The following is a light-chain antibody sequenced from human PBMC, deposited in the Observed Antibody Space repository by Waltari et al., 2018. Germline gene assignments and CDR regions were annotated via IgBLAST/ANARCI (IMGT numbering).Light chain of an antibody. CDR2: GNN. CDR1: SSIIWAHYD. CDR3: QSYDSGLSGWV. Sequence: HSVLTPPPSVSGAPGQRVTISFTESSSIIWAHYDVHWYRQLPGTAPKLLLHGNNKRPPGVPERFSGSRSGTSASLAITGLQAEDEADYYCQSYDSGLSGWVFGGGTKLTVL. J-gene: IGLJ3*02. V-gene: IGLV1-40*01.